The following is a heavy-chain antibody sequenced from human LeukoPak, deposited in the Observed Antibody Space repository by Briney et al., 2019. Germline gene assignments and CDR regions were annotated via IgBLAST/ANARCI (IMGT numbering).Heavy chain of an antibody. D-gene: IGHD2-2*01. Sequence: GGSLRLSCAASGFTFSSYRMSWVRQAPGKGLEWVANIKQDGSEKYYVDSVKGRFTISRDNAENSLYLQMNSLRAEDTAVYYCARDQRYCSSSSCPWEPFDYWGQGTLVTVSS. V-gene: IGHV3-7*05. CDR1: GFTFSSYR. J-gene: IGHJ4*02. CDR3: ARDQRYCSSSSCPWEPFDY. CDR2: IKQDGSEK.